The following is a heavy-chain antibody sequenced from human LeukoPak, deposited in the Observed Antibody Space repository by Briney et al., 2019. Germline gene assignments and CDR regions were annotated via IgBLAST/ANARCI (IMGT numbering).Heavy chain of an antibody. CDR2: ISTSGNT. J-gene: IGHJ6*03. D-gene: IGHD3-10*01. V-gene: IGHV4-61*02. Sequence: PSQTLSLTCTVTGGSLSSGNYYWICIRQPAGEGLEWIERISTSGNTNYNTSLKSRISISVATSNNQFSLKLSSVSAEDTAVYYCARDERGGSYYNYYWYMDVWGKGTTVTDSS. CDR1: GGSLSSGNYY. CDR3: ARDERGGSYYNYYWYMDV.